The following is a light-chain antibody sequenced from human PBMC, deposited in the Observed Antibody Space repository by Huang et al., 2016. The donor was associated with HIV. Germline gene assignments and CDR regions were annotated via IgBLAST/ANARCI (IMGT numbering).Light chain of an antibody. J-gene: IGKJ1*01. CDR1: QRVSSN. CDR3: QQYNDWPRT. Sequence: EIVMTQSPATLSVSPGERVTLSCRAGQRVSSNLAWYKQRPGQAPSLLIHGASNRATGLPARFSGSGSGTEFTLTITSLQSEDFAVYYCQQYNDWPRTFGQGTKVEIK. CDR2: GAS. V-gene: IGKV3-15*01.